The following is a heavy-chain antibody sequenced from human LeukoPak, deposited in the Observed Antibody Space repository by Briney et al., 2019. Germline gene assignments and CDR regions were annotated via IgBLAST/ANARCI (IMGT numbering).Heavy chain of an antibody. J-gene: IGHJ4*02. CDR1: GGSISSSSYY. V-gene: IGHV4-39*01. CDR3: ARRGSTWFGENQYFDY. CDR2: IYYSGNT. D-gene: IGHD3-10*01. Sequence: SETLSLTCTVSGGSISSSSYYWGWIRQPPGKGLEWIGSIYYSGNTYYNPSLKSRVTISVDTSKNQFSLKLSSVTAADTAVYYCARRGSTWFGENQYFDYWGQGTLVTVSS.